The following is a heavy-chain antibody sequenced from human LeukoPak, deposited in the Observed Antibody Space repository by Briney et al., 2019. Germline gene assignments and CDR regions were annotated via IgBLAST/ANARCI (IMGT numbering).Heavy chain of an antibody. J-gene: IGHJ4*02. Sequence: GGSLRLSCAASGFTFSSYSMNWVRQAPGKGLEWVSSISSSSSYIYYADSVKGRFTISRDNAKNSLYLQMNSLRAEDTAVYYCARVALIAMASFDYWGQGTLVTVSS. CDR2: ISSSSSYI. D-gene: IGHD5-18*01. CDR1: GFTFSSYS. V-gene: IGHV3-21*01. CDR3: ARVALIAMASFDY.